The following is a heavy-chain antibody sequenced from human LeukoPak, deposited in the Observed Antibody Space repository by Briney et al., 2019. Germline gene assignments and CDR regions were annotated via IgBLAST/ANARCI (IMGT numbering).Heavy chain of an antibody. CDR3: ARTDSSGYYQDY. D-gene: IGHD3-22*01. Sequence: GASVKVSCKASGYTFIRYYMHWVRQAPGQGLEWMGWINPNSGGTNYAQKFQGRVTMTRDTSISTAYMELSRLRSDDTAVYYCARTDSSGYYQDYWGQGTLVTVSS. CDR2: INPNSGGT. CDR1: GYTFIRYY. V-gene: IGHV1-2*02. J-gene: IGHJ4*02.